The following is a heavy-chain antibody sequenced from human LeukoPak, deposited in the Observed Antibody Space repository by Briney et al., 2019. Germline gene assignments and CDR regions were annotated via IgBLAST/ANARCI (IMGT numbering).Heavy chain of an antibody. CDR3: AAEGDYPSGLFDY. Sequence: SETLSLTCTVSGGSISSYYWSWIRQPPGKGLEWIGYIYYSGSTNYNPSLKSRVTISVDTSKNQFSLKLSSVTAADTAVYYCAAEGDYPSGLFDYWGQGTLVTVSS. CDR2: IYYSGST. CDR1: GGSISSYY. D-gene: IGHD4-17*01. J-gene: IGHJ4*02. V-gene: IGHV4-59*01.